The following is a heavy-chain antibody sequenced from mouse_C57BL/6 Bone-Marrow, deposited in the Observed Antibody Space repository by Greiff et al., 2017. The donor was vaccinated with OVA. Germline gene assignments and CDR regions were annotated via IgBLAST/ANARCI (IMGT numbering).Heavy chain of an antibody. CDR3: AEGIYDYDGYWYCDV. V-gene: IGHV1-81*01. CDR2: IYPRSGNT. CDR1: GYTFTSYG. Sequence: QVQLQQSGAELARPGASVKLSCKASGYTFTSYGISWVKQRTGQGLEWIGEIYPRSGNTYYNEKFKGKATLTADKSSSTAYMELRSLTSEDSAVYVCAEGIYDYDGYWYCDVWGTGTTVTVSS. J-gene: IGHJ1*03. D-gene: IGHD2-4*01.